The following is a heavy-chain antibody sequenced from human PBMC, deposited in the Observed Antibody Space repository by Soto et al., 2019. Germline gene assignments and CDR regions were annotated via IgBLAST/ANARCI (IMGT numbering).Heavy chain of an antibody. CDR2: ISWNSGSI. J-gene: IGHJ3*02. CDR1: GFTFSSYW. Sequence: PGGSLRLSCAASGFTFSSYWMSWVRQAPGKGLEWVSGISWNSGSIGYADSVKGRFTISRDNAKNSLYLQMNSLRAEDTALYYCAKEMATDYAFDIWGQGTMVTVSS. CDR3: AKEMATDYAFDI. D-gene: IGHD5-12*01. V-gene: IGHV3-9*01.